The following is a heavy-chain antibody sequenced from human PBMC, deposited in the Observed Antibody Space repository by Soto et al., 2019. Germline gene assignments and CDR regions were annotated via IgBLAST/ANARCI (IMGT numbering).Heavy chain of an antibody. CDR3: ARHSLDTAMATNSHLDPEKYSGYDSFFGYYYYYMDV. Sequence: GESLKISCKGSGYSFTSYWIGWVRQMPGKGLEWMGIIYPGDSDTRYSPSFQGQVTISADKSISTAYLQWSSLKASDTAMYYCARHSLDTAMATNSHLDPEKYSGYDSFFGYYYYYMDVWGKGTTVTVSS. D-gene: IGHD5-12*01. V-gene: IGHV5-51*01. CDR1: GYSFTSYW. CDR2: IYPGDSDT. J-gene: IGHJ6*03.